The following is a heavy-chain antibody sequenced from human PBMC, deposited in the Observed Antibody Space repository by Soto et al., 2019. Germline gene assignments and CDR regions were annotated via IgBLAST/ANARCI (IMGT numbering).Heavy chain of an antibody. CDR2: IYYSGST. D-gene: IGHD6-13*01. Sequence: PSETLSLTCAVYGGSFSGYYWSWIRQHPGKGLEWIGYIYYSGSTYYNPSLKSRVTISVDTSKNQFSLKLSSVTAADTAVYYCARVPTAAAGLRYFQPWGQGTLVTASS. CDR1: GGSFSGYY. V-gene: IGHV4-31*11. CDR3: ARVPTAAAGLRYFQP. J-gene: IGHJ1*01.